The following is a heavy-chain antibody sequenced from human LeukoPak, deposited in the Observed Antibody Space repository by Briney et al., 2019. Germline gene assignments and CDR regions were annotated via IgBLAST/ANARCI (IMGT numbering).Heavy chain of an antibody. CDR3: ARDGSRGNLVTAPDY. V-gene: IGHV3-21*01. D-gene: IGHD2-21*02. Sequence: PGGSLRLSCAASGFTFSSYSMNWVRQAPGKGLEWVSSITSSSVYIYYADSVRGRFTISRDNAKNSLYLHMNSLRAEDTAIYYCARDGSRGNLVTAPDYWGQGTLVTVSS. J-gene: IGHJ4*02. CDR2: ITSSSVYI. CDR1: GFTFSSYS.